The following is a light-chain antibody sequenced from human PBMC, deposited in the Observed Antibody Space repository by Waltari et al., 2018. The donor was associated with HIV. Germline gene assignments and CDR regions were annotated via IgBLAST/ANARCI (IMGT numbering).Light chain of an antibody. CDR1: QIVGGNS. V-gene: IGKV3-20*01. CDR3: QQYGSSEGFT. J-gene: IGKJ3*01. Sequence: EIVLTQSPGTLSLSPGDRATLSGRASQIVGGNSLAWYQKKPGQAPRLLIYGPSTRAAGIPDRFSGSGSETDFTLTISRLEPEDCAVYYCQQYGSSEGFTFGPGTRVDI. CDR2: GPS.